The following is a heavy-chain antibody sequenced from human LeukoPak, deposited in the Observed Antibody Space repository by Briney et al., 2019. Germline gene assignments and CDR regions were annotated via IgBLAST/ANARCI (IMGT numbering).Heavy chain of an antibody. V-gene: IGHV3-66*01. D-gene: IGHD5-18*01. J-gene: IGHJ4*02. Sequence: GGSLRLSCTTSGFNFRAYWMTWVRQAPGKGLEWVSVIYSGGSTYYADSVKGRFTISRDSSKNTLYLQMNSLRAEDTAVYYCASGYNYGYGDYWGQGTLVTVSS. CDR1: GFNFRAYW. CDR3: ASGYNYGYGDY. CDR2: IYSGGST.